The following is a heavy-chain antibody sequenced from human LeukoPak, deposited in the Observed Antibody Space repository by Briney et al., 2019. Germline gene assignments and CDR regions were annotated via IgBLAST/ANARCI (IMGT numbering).Heavy chain of an antibody. V-gene: IGHV3-9*01. CDR2: ISWNSATI. D-gene: IGHD2-15*01. CDR3: AKGDRNSYYSLDF. CDR1: GFTFDDYA. J-gene: IGHJ4*02. Sequence: SLRLSCAASGFTFDDYAMHWVRQAPGKGLEWVSGISWNSATIGYADSVKGRFTISRDNAKNYLYLQMNSLTAEDSAFYYCAKGDRNSYYSLDFWGQGALVTVSS.